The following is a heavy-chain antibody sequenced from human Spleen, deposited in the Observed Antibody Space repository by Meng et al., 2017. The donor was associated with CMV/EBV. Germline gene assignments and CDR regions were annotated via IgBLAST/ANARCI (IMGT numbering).Heavy chain of an antibody. CDR1: GYAHNFNSYY. J-gene: IGHJ6*02. Sequence: GESLKISCQGSGYAHNFNSYYIAWVRQRPGKGLEWMGIIYPGDSDTRYSPSFQGQVSISADKSLYTAYLEWSGLKASDTAMYYCARLATVSGRASGMDVWGQGTAVTVSS. CDR2: IYPGDSDT. V-gene: IGHV5-51*01. CDR3: ARLATVSGRASGMDV. D-gene: IGHD6-19*01.